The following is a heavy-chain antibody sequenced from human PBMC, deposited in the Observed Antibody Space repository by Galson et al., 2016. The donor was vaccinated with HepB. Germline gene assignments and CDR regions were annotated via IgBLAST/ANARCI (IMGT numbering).Heavy chain of an antibody. CDR1: GFTFSIYA. CDR2: ISGRGGNT. D-gene: IGHD6-19*01. CDR3: AKLIEVAASFDD. Sequence: SLRLSCAASGFTFSIYAMTWVRQAPGKGLEWVSGISGRGGNTYHADSVKGRFTISRDNSKNTLYLQMKSLRADDTAVYYCAKLIEVAASFDDWGQGTLVTVSA. V-gene: IGHV3-23*01. J-gene: IGHJ4*02.